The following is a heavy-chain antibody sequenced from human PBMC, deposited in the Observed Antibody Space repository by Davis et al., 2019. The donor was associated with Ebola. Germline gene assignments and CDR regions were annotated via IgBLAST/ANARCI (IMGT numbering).Heavy chain of an antibody. D-gene: IGHD1-26*01. CDR2: IGVNAVET. J-gene: IGHJ6*02. Sequence: GESLKISCAASGFTFSDYPMTWIRQSSGKGLEWVSTIGVNAVETFYADSVKGRFTISRDNSKNTVYLQMNSLRDEDTAVYFCGPTGRLTYGIDVWGQWTTVTVSS. CDR1: GFTFSDYP. CDR3: GPTGRLTYGIDV. V-gene: IGHV3-23*01.